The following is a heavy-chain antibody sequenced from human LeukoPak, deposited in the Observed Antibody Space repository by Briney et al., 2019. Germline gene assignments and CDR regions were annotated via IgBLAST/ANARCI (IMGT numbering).Heavy chain of an antibody. J-gene: IGHJ4*02. D-gene: IGHD4-11*01. V-gene: IGHV1-69*02. CDR1: GGTFSSYT. CDR2: IIPILGIA. CDR3: ARGSNYFSLGFGY. Sequence: ASVKVSCKASGGTFSSYTISWVRQAPGQGLEWMGRIIPILGIANYAQKFQGRVTITADKSTSTAYMELGSLRSEDTAVYYCARGSNYFSLGFGYWGQGTLVTVSS.